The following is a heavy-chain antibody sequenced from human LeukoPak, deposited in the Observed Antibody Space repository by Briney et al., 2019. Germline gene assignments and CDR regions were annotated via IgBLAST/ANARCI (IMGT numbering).Heavy chain of an antibody. J-gene: IGHJ4*02. V-gene: IGHV7-4-1*02. CDR3: ARVYRRDVAGIFGTIDY. CDR2: INTNTGNP. CDR1: GYTFTSYA. Sequence: ASVKVSCKASGYTFTSYAMNWVRQAPGQGLEWMGWINTNTGNPTYAQGFTGRFVFSLDTSVSTAYLQISSLKADDTAVYYCARVYRRDVAGIFGTIDYWGQGTLVTVSS. D-gene: IGHD6-19*01.